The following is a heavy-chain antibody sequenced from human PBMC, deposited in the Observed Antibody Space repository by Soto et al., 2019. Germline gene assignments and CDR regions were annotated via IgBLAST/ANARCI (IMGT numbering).Heavy chain of an antibody. J-gene: IGHJ6*02. CDR1: GYTFTSYY. CDR2: INPSGGST. D-gene: IGHD3-10*01. V-gene: IGHV1-46*01. Sequence: ASVKVSCKASGYTFTSYYMHWVRQAPRQGLEWMGIINPSGGSTSYAQKFQGRVTMTRDTSTSTVYMELSSLRSEDTAVYYCAREKGEVLLWFGELLIYYGMDVWGQGTTVTVSS. CDR3: AREKGEVLLWFGELLIYYGMDV.